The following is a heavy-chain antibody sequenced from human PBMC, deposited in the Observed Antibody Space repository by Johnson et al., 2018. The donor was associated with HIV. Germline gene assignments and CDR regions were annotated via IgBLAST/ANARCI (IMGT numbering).Heavy chain of an antibody. J-gene: IGHJ3*02. CDR2: IRYDGSNK. CDR1: GFTFRSSG. V-gene: IGHV3-30*02. D-gene: IGHD2-15*01. CDR3: VKSTQASIVRESGPFGGFHI. Sequence: QMLLVESGGGVVQPGGSLRLSCAASGFTFRSSGMHWVSQAPGKGLAWVAFIRYDGSNKYYADSVKGRFTISRDNSKNTLYLQMNSLSAEDTAGYYCVKSTQASIVRESGPFGGFHIWVQGTMVIVSS.